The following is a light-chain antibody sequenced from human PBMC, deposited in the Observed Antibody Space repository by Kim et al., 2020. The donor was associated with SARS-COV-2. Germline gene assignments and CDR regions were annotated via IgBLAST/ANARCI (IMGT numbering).Light chain of an antibody. Sequence: GHRVTVYCAGSRSNVGSQAVHGYQRLPEAAPKPPIHNTKQRPSGVPDRFFGSKSGTSASLAISGLQSGDEAYYYCAALDDSLNGHVFGGGTQLIV. CDR2: NTK. J-gene: IGLJ2*01. CDR1: RSNVGSQA. CDR3: AALDDSLNGHV. V-gene: IGLV1-44*01.